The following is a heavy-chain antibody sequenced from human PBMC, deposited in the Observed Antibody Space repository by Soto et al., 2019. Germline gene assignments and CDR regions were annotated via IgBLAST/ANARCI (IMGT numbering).Heavy chain of an antibody. Sequence: GASVKVSCKASGYTFTGYYMHWVRQAPGQGLEWMGWINPNSGGTNYAQKFQGWVTMTRDTSISTAYMELSRLRSADTAVYYCARASFHCSSTSWYTRELGWFDPWGQGNRGTV. V-gene: IGHV1-2*04. CDR2: INPNSGGT. CDR1: GYTFTGYY. CDR3: ARASFHCSSTSWYTRELGWFDP. J-gene: IGHJ5*02. D-gene: IGHD2-2*02.